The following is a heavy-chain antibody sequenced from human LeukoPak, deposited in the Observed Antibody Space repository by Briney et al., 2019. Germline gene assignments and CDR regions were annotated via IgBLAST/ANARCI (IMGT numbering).Heavy chain of an antibody. Sequence: SVKVSCKASGGTFSSYAISWVRQAPGQGLEWMGGIIPIFGTANYAQKFQGRVTITADESTSTAYMELSSLRSEDTAVYYCARRHIVVPAAIPNKYYYYYMDVWGKGTTVTVSS. CDR1: GGTFSSYA. D-gene: IGHD2-2*01. CDR2: IIPIFGTA. J-gene: IGHJ6*03. CDR3: ARRHIVVPAAIPNKYYYYYMDV. V-gene: IGHV1-69*13.